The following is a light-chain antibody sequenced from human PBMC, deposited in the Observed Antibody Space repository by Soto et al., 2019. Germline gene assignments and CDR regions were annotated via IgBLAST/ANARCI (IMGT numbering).Light chain of an antibody. CDR2: GAS. CDR1: QRVSSN. J-gene: IGKJ2*01. Sequence: IVMTQSPATLSVSPGERATLSCRASQRVSSNVAWYQQKPGQAPRLLLYGASARATGVPARFSGSGSGTQFTLTINSLQSEDFAVYHCQQYNNWPYTFGQGTKVDI. V-gene: IGKV3-15*01. CDR3: QQYNNWPYT.